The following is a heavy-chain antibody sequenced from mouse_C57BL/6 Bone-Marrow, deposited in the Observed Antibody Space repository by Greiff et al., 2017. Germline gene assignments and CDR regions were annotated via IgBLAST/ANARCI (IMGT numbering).Heavy chain of an antibody. Sequence: QVQLQQSGAELVRPGTSVKVSCKASGYAFTNYLIEWVKQRPGQSLEWIGVINPGSGGTNYNEKFKGKATLTADKSSSTAYMQRSSLTSEDSAVYFCARGTTVVDFDYWGQGTTPTVSA. J-gene: IGHJ2*01. CDR1: GYAFTNYL. CDR2: INPGSGGT. CDR3: ARGTTVVDFDY. D-gene: IGHD1-1*01. V-gene: IGHV1-54*01.